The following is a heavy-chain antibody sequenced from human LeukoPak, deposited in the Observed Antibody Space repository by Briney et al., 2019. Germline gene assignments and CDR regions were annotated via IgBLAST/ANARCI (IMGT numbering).Heavy chain of an antibody. CDR1: GFTYSISA. Sequence: PGGSLRLSRAASGFTYSISAMSWVRQAPGKGLEWVATISGNSITTYYADSLKGRFTISRDASKNTLYLQMNSLRVEDTAVYFCAKDRTQGSGWYLIFDYWSQGTLVTVSS. CDR3: AKDRTQGSGWYLIFDY. CDR2: ISGNSITT. V-gene: IGHV3-23*01. D-gene: IGHD6-19*01. J-gene: IGHJ4*02.